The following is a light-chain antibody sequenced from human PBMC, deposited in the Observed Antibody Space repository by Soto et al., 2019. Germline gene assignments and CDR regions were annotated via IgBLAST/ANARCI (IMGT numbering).Light chain of an antibody. CDR1: QTVSRRD. CDR2: GAS. J-gene: IGKJ4*01. V-gene: IGKV3-20*01. CDR3: QQYGGSLFS. Sequence: EIVLTQSPGTLSLSPGERATLSCRASQTVSRRDLAWYQQKPGQAPRLLIYGASNRASGTPGRFSGSGSGTDFGLTISSLEPEDFAVYYCQQYGGSLFSFGGGAKVDI.